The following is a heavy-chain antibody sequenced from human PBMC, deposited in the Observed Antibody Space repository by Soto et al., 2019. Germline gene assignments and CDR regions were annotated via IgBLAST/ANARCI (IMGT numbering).Heavy chain of an antibody. D-gene: IGHD4-4*01. Sequence: XGSLRLSCSASGFTLSSYGMHWVRQAPGKGLEGVALIWYDGSTKNYADSVKGRFTISRDNSKSTLYLQMSSLRVEDTAVYYCAREGGVYSPGYYYGMDVWGQGTTVTVSS. J-gene: IGHJ6*02. CDR3: AREGGVYSPGYYYGMDV. V-gene: IGHV3-33*01. CDR2: IWYDGSTK. CDR1: GFTLSSYG.